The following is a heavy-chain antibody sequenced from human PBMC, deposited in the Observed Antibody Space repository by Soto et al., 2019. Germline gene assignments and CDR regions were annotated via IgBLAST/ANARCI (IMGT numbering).Heavy chain of an antibody. J-gene: IGHJ5*02. Sequence: SETLSLTCSVYVGSFSGNHWTWIRQVPGKGLEWIGEINHSGSTNYNPSLKSRVTISVDTSKNQISLKLNSVTAADTAVYYCARRYCSTTSCLAGFDPWGRGTLVTVSS. V-gene: IGHV4-34*01. CDR3: ARRYCSTTSCLAGFDP. D-gene: IGHD2-2*01. CDR2: INHSGST. CDR1: VGSFSGNH.